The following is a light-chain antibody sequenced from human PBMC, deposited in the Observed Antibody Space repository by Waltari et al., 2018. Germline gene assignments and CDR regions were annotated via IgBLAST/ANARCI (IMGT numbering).Light chain of an antibody. CDR1: SSNTGLNY. J-gene: IGLJ7*01. Sequence: QSVLTQPPSASGTPGQRVTISRSGSSSNTGLNYVYWYQQLPGTAPKLLIYKNNQRPSGVPDRFSGSKSGTSASLAISGLRSEDEADYYCVTWDDSLSGAVFGGGTQLTVL. CDR2: KNN. CDR3: VTWDDSLSGAV. V-gene: IGLV1-47*01.